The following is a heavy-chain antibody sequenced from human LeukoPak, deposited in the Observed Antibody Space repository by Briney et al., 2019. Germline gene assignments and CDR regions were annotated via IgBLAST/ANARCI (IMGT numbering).Heavy chain of an antibody. CDR2: ISISGYTI. J-gene: IGHJ4*02. CDR1: GFTFSDYE. CDR3: ARLRGGYRLY. D-gene: IGHD5-24*01. V-gene: IGHV3-48*03. Sequence: GGSLRLSCAASGFTFSDYEMNWVRQAPGKGLEWVSYISISGYTIYYADSVKGRFTISRDNAKNSLYLQINSLRAEDTAVYYCARLRGGYRLYWGQGTLVTVSS.